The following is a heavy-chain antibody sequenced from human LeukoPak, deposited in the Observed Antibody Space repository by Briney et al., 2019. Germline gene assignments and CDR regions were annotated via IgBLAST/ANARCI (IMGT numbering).Heavy chain of an antibody. V-gene: IGHV6-1*01. CDR1: GDSVSSDSVT. CDR3: ARRLTQYDCFDP. D-gene: IGHD2-2*01. Sequence: SQTLSLTCAISGDSVSSDSVTWNWIRQSPSRGLEWLGRTYYRSTWYNDYAVSVRGRITVNPDTSKNQFSLHLNSVTPEGTAVYYCARRLTQYDCFDPWGQGILVTVSS. J-gene: IGHJ5*02. CDR2: TYYRSTWYN.